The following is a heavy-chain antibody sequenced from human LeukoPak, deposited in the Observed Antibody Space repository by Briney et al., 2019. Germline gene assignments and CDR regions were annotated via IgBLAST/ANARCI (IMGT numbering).Heavy chain of an antibody. CDR2: IKRDGSEK. D-gene: IGHD6-13*01. V-gene: IGHV3-7*01. J-gene: IGHJ4*02. Sequence: GGSLRLSCAASGFTFTDYWMSWVRQAPGKGLEWVANIKRDGSEKYYVDSVKGRFTISRDNAKNSLYLQMNSLRTDDTAVYYCARGRGSWYGVYFDYWGQGTLVTVSS. CDR3: ARGRGSWYGVYFDY. CDR1: GFTFTDYW.